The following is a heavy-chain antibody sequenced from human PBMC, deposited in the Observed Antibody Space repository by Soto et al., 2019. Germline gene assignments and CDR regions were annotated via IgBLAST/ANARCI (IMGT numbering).Heavy chain of an antibody. CDR3: AKDRIVVVTATMDY. J-gene: IGHJ4*02. Sequence: PGGSLRLSCAASGFTLSSYAMSWVRQAPGKGLEWVSAISGSGGSTYYADSVKGRFTISRDNSKNTLYLQMNSLRAEDTAVYYCAKDRIVVVTATMDYWGQGTLVTVSS. CDR2: ISGSGGST. V-gene: IGHV3-23*01. D-gene: IGHD2-21*02. CDR1: GFTLSSYA.